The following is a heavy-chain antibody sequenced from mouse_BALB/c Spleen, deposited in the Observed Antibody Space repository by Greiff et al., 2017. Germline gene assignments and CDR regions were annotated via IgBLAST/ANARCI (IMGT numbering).Heavy chain of an antibody. CDR3: ARNGGNDVGDY. Sequence: QVQLKESGPGLVQPSQSLSITCTVSGFSLTSYGVHWVRQSPGKGLEWLGVIWSGGSTDYNAAFISRLSISKDNSKSQVFFKMNSLQANDTAIYYCARNGGNDVGDYWGQGTTLTVSS. CDR1: GFSLTSYG. J-gene: IGHJ2*01. D-gene: IGHD2-12*01. V-gene: IGHV2-2*02. CDR2: IWSGGST.